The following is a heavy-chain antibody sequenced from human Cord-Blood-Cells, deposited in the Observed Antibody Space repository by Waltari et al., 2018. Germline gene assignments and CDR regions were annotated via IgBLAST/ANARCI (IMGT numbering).Heavy chain of an antibody. J-gene: IGHJ4*02. Sequence: QLQLQESGPGLVKPSETLSLTCTVSGGSISSSSYYWGWIRQPPGKGLELIGSIYYSGGTYYNPALKSRVTISVDTSKNQFSRKLSSVTAADTAVYYCARQGLYYDILTGYYPFDYWGQGTLVTVSS. CDR1: GGSISSSSYY. V-gene: IGHV4-39*01. CDR3: ARQGLYYDILTGYYPFDY. CDR2: IYYSGGT. D-gene: IGHD3-9*01.